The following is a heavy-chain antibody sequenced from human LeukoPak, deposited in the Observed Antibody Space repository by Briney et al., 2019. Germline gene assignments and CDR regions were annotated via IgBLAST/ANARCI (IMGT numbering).Heavy chain of an antibody. CDR3: ARHGVDIVATTIFGFDY. CDR1: GGSISSSSSYY. J-gene: IGHJ4*02. D-gene: IGHD5-12*01. V-gene: IGHV4-39*01. Sequence: SETLSLTCTVSGGSISSSSSYYWGWIRQPPGKGLEWIGSIYYSGSTYYNPSLKSRVTISVDTSKNQFSLKLSSVTAADTAVYYCARHGVDIVATTIFGFDYWGQGTLVTVSS. CDR2: IYYSGST.